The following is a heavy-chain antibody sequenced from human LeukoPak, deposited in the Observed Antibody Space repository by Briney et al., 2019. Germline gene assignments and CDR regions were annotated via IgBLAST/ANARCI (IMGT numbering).Heavy chain of an antibody. CDR2: IYYSGST. CDR3: ARVTYYDYVWGSYRYDAFDI. V-gene: IGHV4-31*03. J-gene: IGHJ3*02. Sequence: SQTLSLTCTVSGGYISSGGYYWSWIRQHPGKGLEWIGYIYYSGSTYYNPSLKSRVTISVDTSKNQFSLKLSSVTAADTAVYYCARVTYYDYVWGSYRYDAFDIWGQGTMVTVSS. D-gene: IGHD3-16*02. CDR1: GGYISSGGYY.